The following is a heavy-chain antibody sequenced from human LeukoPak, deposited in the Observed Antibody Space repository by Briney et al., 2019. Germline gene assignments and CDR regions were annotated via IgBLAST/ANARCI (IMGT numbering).Heavy chain of an antibody. CDR1: GFTFSSYS. CDR2: ISSSSSFI. V-gene: IGHV3-21*01. CDR3: AKDYYDSSGYPFPDAFDI. D-gene: IGHD3-22*01. Sequence: GGSLRLSCAASGFTFSSYSMNWVRQAPGKGLEWVSSISSSSSFIYYADSVKGRFTISRGNAKNSLYLQMNSLRAEDTAVYYCAKDYYDSSGYPFPDAFDIWGQGTMVTVSS. J-gene: IGHJ3*02.